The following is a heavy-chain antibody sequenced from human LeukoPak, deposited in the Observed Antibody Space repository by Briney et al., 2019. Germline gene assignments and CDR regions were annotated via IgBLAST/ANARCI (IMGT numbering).Heavy chain of an antibody. CDR1: GFTVSSNY. CDR2: IYSGGST. V-gene: IGHV3-53*01. D-gene: IGHD6-13*01. Sequence: GGSLRLSCAASGFTVSSNYMSWVRQAPGKGLEWVSVIYSGGSTYYADSVKGRFTISRDNSKNTLYLQMNSLRAEDTAVYYCARVVGFLAAAGPNWFDPWGQGTLVTVSS. J-gene: IGHJ5*02. CDR3: ARVVGFLAAAGPNWFDP.